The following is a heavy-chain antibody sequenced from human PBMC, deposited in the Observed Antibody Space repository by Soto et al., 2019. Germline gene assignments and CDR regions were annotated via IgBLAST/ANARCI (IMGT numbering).Heavy chain of an antibody. CDR1: GGSISSGGYY. Sequence: SETLSLTCTVSGGSISSGGYYWSWIRQHPGKGLDWIGYIYYSGSTYYNPSLKSRVTISVDTSKNQFSLKLSSVTAADTAVYYCARVARGVVVVPAAIFDFWGQGTLVTVSS. CDR2: IYYSGST. CDR3: ARVARGVVVVPAAIFDF. J-gene: IGHJ4*02. V-gene: IGHV4-31*03. D-gene: IGHD2-2*02.